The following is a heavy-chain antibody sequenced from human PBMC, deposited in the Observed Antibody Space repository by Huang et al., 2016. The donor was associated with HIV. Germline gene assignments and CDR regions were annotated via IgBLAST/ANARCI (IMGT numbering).Heavy chain of an antibody. CDR2: IYYSGRT. CDR1: GGSIRSDNYY. V-gene: IGHV4-39*01. D-gene: IGHD3-10*01. CDR3: ARLPGSITMIRGVITDPY. J-gene: IGHJ4*02. Sequence: QLQLQESGPGLVKPSETLSLTCTVSGGSIRSDNYYWGWIRQPPGKGLEWMGSIYYSGRTSYNPSLKSRVTITVDTSKNQFSLKMRSVTAADTAVYYCARLPGSITMIRGVITDPYWGQGTLVTVSS.